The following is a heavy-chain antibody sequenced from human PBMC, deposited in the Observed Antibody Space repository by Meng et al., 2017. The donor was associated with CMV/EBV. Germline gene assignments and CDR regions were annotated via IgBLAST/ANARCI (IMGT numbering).Heavy chain of an antibody. D-gene: IGHD3-10*01. Sequence: QLQLWHCGAAVKRPGPPMTCSCHAFGCAFPRYGITGGRPAHAQGLDCMGLLRAFNGNTKYAHKPQGSVTLSTATSTSTGYMELRCLRSDEKDAYFCASTRTMVRGHTAYWGQGTLVTVSS. CDR1: GCAFPRYG. J-gene: IGHJ4*02. CDR3: ASTRTMVRGHTAY. V-gene: IGHV1-18*01. CDR2: LRAFNGNT.